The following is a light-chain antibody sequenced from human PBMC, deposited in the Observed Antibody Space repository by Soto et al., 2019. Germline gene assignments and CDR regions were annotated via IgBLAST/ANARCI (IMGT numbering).Light chain of an antibody. CDR3: TSYASGSSHVV. V-gene: IGLV2-14*01. J-gene: IGLJ2*01. CDR2: DVN. Sequence: QSALTQPASVSGSPGQSNTLSCTGTSSDIGGYDYVSWYQRHPGKAPKLIIYDVNNRPSGVSNRFSGSKSGSTASLTISGLQAEDEADYYCTSYASGSSHVVFGGGTKLTVL. CDR1: SSDIGGYDY.